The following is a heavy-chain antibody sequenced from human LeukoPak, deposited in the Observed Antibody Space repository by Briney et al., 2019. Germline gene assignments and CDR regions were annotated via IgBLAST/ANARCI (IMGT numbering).Heavy chain of an antibody. J-gene: IGHJ4*02. D-gene: IGHD5-24*01. Sequence: ASVKVSCKASGYTFTGYYIHWVRQAPGQGLEWMGWINPNSGGTNYAQKFQGRVTMTRDTSISTAYMELSRLRSDDTAVYYCARDRGDGYNFAFLTYYFDYWGQGTLVTVSS. CDR3: ARDRGDGYNFAFLTYYFDY. V-gene: IGHV1-2*02. CDR2: INPNSGGT. CDR1: GYTFTGYY.